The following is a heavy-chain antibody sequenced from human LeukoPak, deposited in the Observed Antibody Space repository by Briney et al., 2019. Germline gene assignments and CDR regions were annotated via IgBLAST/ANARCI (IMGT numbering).Heavy chain of an antibody. CDR2: VSQRGAT. Sequence: SETLSLTCSVSGASINGFSWSWIRQTPEKGLEWIGYVSQRGATTSNPSLKTRVTISADTSKSQFSLKMTSVPAADTAIYYCARERSGSYYTFDVWGPGTMVSVS. V-gene: IGHV4-59*13. J-gene: IGHJ3*01. CDR3: ARERSGSYYTFDV. D-gene: IGHD1-26*01. CDR1: GASINGFS.